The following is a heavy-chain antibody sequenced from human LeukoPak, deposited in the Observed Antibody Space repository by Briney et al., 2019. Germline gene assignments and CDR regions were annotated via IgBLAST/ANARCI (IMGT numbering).Heavy chain of an antibody. CDR1: GGSISSYY. Sequence: PSEPLSLTCTVSGGSISSYYWTWIRQPAVKVLEWIGRIHTSGSTDYNPFLKSRVTMSVDTSKNQFSLKLSSVTAADTAVYYCARCGPSTTSCYDFDYWGQGTLVTVSS. CDR3: ARCGPSTTSCYDFDY. J-gene: IGHJ4*02. V-gene: IGHV4-4*07. CDR2: IHTSGST. D-gene: IGHD2-2*01.